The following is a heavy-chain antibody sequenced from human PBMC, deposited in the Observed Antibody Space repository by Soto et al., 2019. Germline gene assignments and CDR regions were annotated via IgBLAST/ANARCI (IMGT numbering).Heavy chain of an antibody. CDR3: ARGIPYGDPMYYFDY. J-gene: IGHJ4*02. CDR1: GFTFSSYG. D-gene: IGHD4-17*01. CDR2: IWYDGSNK. V-gene: IGHV3-33*01. Sequence: GGSLRLSCAASGFTFSSYGMHWVRQAPGKGLEWVAVIWYDGSNKYYADSVKGRFTISRDNSKNTLYLQMNSLRAEDTAVYYCARGIPYGDPMYYFDYWGQGTLVTVSS.